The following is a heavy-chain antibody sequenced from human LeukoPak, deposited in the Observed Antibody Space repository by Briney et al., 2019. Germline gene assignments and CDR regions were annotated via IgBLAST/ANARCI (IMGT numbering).Heavy chain of an antibody. D-gene: IGHD1-26*01. V-gene: IGHV3-23*01. Sequence: PGGSLRLSCAASGFTFSSYAMSWVRQAPGKGLEWVSAISGSGGSTYYADSVKGRFTISRDNSKNTLYLQMNSLRAEDTAVYYCAKGLTPVGATPYYFDYCGQGTLVTVSS. CDR2: ISGSGGST. CDR1: GFTFSSYA. J-gene: IGHJ4*02. CDR3: AKGLTPVGATPYYFDY.